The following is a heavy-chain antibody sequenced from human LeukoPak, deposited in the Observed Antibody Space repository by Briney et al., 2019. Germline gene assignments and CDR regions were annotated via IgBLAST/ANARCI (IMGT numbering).Heavy chain of an antibody. CDR2: IYHSGST. V-gene: IGHV4-30-2*01. Sequence: SQTLSLTCTVSGGSISSGGYYWSWIRQPPGKGLEWIGYIYHSGSTYYNPSLKSRVTISVDRSKNQFSLKLSSVTAADTAVYYCARGGYSYGYYFDYWGQGTPVTVSS. J-gene: IGHJ4*02. D-gene: IGHD5-18*01. CDR3: ARGGYSYGYYFDY. CDR1: GGSISSGGYY.